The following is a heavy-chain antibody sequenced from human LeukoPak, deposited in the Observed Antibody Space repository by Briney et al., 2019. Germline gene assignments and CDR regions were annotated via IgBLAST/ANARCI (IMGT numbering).Heavy chain of an antibody. Sequence: GGSLRLSCAASGFTFSSYAMSWVRQAPGKGLDWVSSISGNGVSTYYADSVKGRFTISRDNSKNTLYLQMNSLRAEDTAVYYCAKAGHYYDSSGYYYFFDYWGQGTLVTVSS. CDR2: ISGNGVST. V-gene: IGHV3-23*01. J-gene: IGHJ4*02. D-gene: IGHD3-22*01. CDR1: GFTFSSYA. CDR3: AKAGHYYDSSGYYYFFDY.